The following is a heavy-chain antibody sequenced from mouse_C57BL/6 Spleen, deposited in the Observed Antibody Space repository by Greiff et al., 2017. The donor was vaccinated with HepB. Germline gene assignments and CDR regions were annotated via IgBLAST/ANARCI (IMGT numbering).Heavy chain of an antibody. CDR3: ARGDSRPFAY. CDR1: GYSITSGYY. D-gene: IGHD6-1*01. V-gene: IGHV3-6*01. CDR2: ISYDGSN. J-gene: IGHJ3*01. Sequence: VQLKESGPGLVKPSQSLSLTCSVTGYSITSGYYWNWIRQFPGNKLEWMGYISYDGSNNYNPSLKNRISITRDTSKNQFFLKLNSVTTEDTATYYCARGDSRPFAYWGQGTLVTVSA.